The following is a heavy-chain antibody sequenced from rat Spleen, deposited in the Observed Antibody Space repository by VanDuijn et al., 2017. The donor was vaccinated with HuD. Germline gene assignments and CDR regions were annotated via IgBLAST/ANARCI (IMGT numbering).Heavy chain of an antibody. Sequence: EVQLQESGPGLVQPSQSLSLTCSVTTYSITSNYWGWIRKFPGNKMEWMGFITYSGGISYNPSLQSRIPITRDISKNQFFLHLNSVTAEDTGTYDCVRSGTGWELRYFDYWGQGVMVTVSS. CDR3: VRSGTGWELRYFDY. CDR1: TYSITSNY. V-gene: IGHV3-1*01. CDR2: ITYSGGI. J-gene: IGHJ2*01. D-gene: IGHD5-1*01.